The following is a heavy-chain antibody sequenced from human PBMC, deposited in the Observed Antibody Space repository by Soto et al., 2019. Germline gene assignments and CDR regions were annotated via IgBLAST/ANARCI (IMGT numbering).Heavy chain of an antibody. J-gene: IGHJ4*02. D-gene: IGHD6-19*01. Sequence: QLQLQESGPGLVKPSETLSLTCNVSTGSIFSNSYYWGWIRQPPGKGMEWIGTINHSGSTYYNPSLKSRGTISVDTAKNQCSLSLSSVTAADTAVYYCARRYAPRYSSGNNHFDLWGQGTLVTVSS. CDR1: TGSIFSNSYY. CDR3: ARRYAPRYSSGNNHFDL. V-gene: IGHV4-39*01. CDR2: INHSGST.